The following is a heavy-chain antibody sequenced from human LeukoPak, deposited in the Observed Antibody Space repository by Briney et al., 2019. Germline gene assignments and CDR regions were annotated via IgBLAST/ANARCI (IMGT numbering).Heavy chain of an antibody. CDR3: ARDYYGSGSYVFDY. J-gene: IGHJ4*02. CDR1: GFTFRSYE. CDR2: ISGSGTTI. Sequence: GGSLRLSCVASGFTFRSYEMNWVRQAPGKGLEWVSYISGSGTTIYYADSVKGRFTISRDNAKNSLYLQMNSLRDEDTAVYYCARDYYGSGSYVFDYWGQGTLVTVSS. D-gene: IGHD3-10*01. V-gene: IGHV3-48*03.